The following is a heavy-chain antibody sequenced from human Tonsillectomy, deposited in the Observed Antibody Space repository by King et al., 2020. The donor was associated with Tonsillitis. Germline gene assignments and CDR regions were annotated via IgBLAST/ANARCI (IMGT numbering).Heavy chain of an antibody. CDR1: HYSISSGYY. V-gene: IGHV4-38-2*01. CDR2: IYHNGRN. Sequence: VQLQESGPGLVKPSETLSPTCAVSHYSISSGYYWGWLRQPTGRGLGGIGSIYHNGRNSSNPSLKSRVPIPVDTSKNQSSLKVNSVTAAATALSYCERHPHSSRGSSYFDYWGAGTLFSVSP. J-gene: IGHJ4*02. CDR3: ERHPHSSRGSSYFDY. D-gene: IGHD6-13*01.